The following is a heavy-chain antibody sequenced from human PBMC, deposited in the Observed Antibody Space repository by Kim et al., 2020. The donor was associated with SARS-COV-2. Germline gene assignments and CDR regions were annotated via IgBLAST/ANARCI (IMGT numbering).Heavy chain of an antibody. CDR3: ARCPIAAAGISFPRWFDP. CDR1: GFTFSSYA. J-gene: IGHJ5*02. V-gene: IGHV3-30-3*01. CDR2: ISYDGSNK. Sequence: SLRLSCAASGFTFSSYAMHWVRQAPGKGLEWVAVISYDGSNKYYADSVKGRFTISRDNSKNTLYLQMNSLRAEDTAVYYCARCPIAAAGISFPRWFDPWGQGTLVTVSS. D-gene: IGHD6-13*01.